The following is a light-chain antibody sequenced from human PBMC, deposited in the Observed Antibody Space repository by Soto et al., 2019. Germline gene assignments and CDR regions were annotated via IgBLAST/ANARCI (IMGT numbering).Light chain of an antibody. V-gene: IGKV3-20*01. Sequence: EIVLTQSPGTLSLSAGERATLYCRASQSVTSTSFAWYQQKPGQAPRLLIYNTSNRAGGIPARFSGSGSGTDFTLTIDRLEPEDFAVYYCQQYSYSLWTFGQGTKVDIK. J-gene: IGKJ1*01. CDR2: NTS. CDR1: QSVTSTS. CDR3: QQYSYSLWT.